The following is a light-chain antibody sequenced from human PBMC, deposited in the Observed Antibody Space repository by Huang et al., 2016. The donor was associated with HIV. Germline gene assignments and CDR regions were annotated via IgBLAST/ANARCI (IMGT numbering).Light chain of an antibody. CDR3: QQYGSSPPWT. CDR2: GAS. CDR1: QSLNSTY. J-gene: IGKJ1*01. Sequence: EIVLTQSPDTLSLSPGERATLSCRASQSLNSTYLAWYQQKPGPAPRLLIYGASSRATGIPDRFSGSGSWTDFTLTISRLESEDFAVYYCQQYGSSPPWTFGQGTKVEIK. V-gene: IGKV3-20*01.